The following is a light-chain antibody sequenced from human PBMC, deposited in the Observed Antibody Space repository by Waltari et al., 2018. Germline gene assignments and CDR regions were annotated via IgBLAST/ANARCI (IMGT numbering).Light chain of an antibody. CDR1: SSNIGNNY. CDR2: EDN. Sequence: QSVLTQPPSVSAAPGQRVTLSCSGGSSNIGNNYLSWYRQFPGTAPKLLIYEDNERPSGVPDRFSGSKSGTSATLDITGLQAGDEADYYCGTWDSSLSGAVFGGGTHLTVL. V-gene: IGLV1-51*02. J-gene: IGLJ7*01. CDR3: GTWDSSLSGAV.